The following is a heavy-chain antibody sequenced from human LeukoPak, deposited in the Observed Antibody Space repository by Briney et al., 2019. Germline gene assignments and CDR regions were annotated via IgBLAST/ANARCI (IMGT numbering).Heavy chain of an antibody. V-gene: IGHV4-4*02. J-gene: IGHJ4*02. CDR3: ARGHYGARYFDY. Sequence: SSETLSLTCAVSGGSISSNNWWGWVRQPPGKGLEWIGEIYHSGSPNYNPSLKSRVTISVDKSRNHFSLNLSSVTAADTAVYYCARGHYGARYFDYWGQGTLVTVSS. D-gene: IGHD4-17*01. CDR1: GGSISSNNW. CDR2: IYHSGSP.